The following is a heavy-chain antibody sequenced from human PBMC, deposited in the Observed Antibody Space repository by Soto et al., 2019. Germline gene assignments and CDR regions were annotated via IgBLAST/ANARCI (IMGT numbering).Heavy chain of an antibody. CDR1: GYTFSSYD. CDR2: IIPIFGTA. J-gene: IGHJ6*02. Sequence: SVKVSCKASGYTFSSYDITWVRQAPGQGLEWMGGIIPIFGTANYAQKFQGRVTITADESTSTAYMELSSLRSEDTAVYYCAREIPHGGNSNYYYYGMDVWGQGTTVTVSS. D-gene: IGHD2-21*02. CDR3: AREIPHGGNSNYYYYGMDV. V-gene: IGHV1-69*13.